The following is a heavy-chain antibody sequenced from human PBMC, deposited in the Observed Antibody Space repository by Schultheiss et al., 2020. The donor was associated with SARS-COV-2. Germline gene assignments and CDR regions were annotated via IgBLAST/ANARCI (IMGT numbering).Heavy chain of an antibody. CDR3: ARERIQLWLQAFDY. D-gene: IGHD5-18*01. CDR2: IYTSGST. V-gene: IGHV4-61*02. J-gene: IGHJ4*02. CDR1: GGSISRSNYY. Sequence: SETLSLTCTVSGGSISRSNYYWSWIRQPAGKGLEWIGRIYTSGSTNYNPSLKSRITISIDTSKSQFSLKLSSVTAADTAVYYCARERIQLWLQAFDYWGQGTLVTVSS.